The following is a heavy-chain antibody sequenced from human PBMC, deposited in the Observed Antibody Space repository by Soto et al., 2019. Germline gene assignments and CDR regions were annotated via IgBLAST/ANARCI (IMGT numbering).Heavy chain of an antibody. Sequence: GGALRVSIAAAGCKFINYCGNWVRQAPGKGLEWVATISGTGGSTYYADSVRGRFTISRDNSKNTLYLQMNSLRVEDTAVYYCAKDRLGGNFDYWGQGTQVTVSS. CDR3: AKDRLGGNFDY. J-gene: IGHJ4*02. CDR2: ISGTGGST. V-gene: IGHV3-23*01. CDR1: GCKFINYC.